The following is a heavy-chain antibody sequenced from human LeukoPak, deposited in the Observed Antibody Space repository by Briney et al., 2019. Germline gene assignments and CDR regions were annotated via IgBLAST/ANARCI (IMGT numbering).Heavy chain of an antibody. CDR1: GFTFSTYV. Sequence: GGSLRLSCAASGFTFSTYVMVWVRRAPEKGLEWASSISVSGSNTFYTDSVEGRFTISRDNSKNTLDLQMDSLRAEDTAIYYCAKENLLPAGGTLGSWGQGTLVTVSS. J-gene: IGHJ5*02. CDR3: AKENLLPAGGTLGS. D-gene: IGHD2-15*01. V-gene: IGHV3-23*01. CDR2: ISVSGSNT.